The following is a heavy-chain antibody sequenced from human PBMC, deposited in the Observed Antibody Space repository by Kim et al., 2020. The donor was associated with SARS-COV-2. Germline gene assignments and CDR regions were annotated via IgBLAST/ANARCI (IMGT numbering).Heavy chain of an antibody. V-gene: IGHV3-49*04. CDR2: IRSKAYGGTT. D-gene: IGHD6-13*01. CDR3: TRGGSLLVQQQLVGSSFFDY. Sequence: GGSLRLSCTASGFTFGDYAMSWVRQAPGKGLEWVGFIRSKAYGGTTEYAASVKGRFTISRDDSKSIAYLQMNSLKTEDTAVYYCTRGGSLLVQQQLVGSSFFDYWGQGTLVTVSS. J-gene: IGHJ4*02. CDR1: GFTFGDYA.